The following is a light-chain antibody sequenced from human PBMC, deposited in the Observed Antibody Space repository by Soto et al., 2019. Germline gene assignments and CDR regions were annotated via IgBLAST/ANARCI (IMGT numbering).Light chain of an antibody. J-gene: IGKJ2*01. CDR1: QGISSY. V-gene: IGKV1-8*01. CDR3: QQYYIYPPT. CDR2: AAS. Sequence: IRMTQSPSSLSASTGDRVTITCRASQGISSYLAWYQQKPGKAPKLLIYAASTLQSGVPSRFSGSGSGTDFTLTICCLQSEDFTTYYCQQYYIYPPTFG.